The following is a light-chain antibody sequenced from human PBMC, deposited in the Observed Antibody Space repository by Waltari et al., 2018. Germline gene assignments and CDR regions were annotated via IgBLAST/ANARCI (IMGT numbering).Light chain of an antibody. CDR1: TSNIGAGYD. J-gene: IGLJ3*02. CDR2: TNT. V-gene: IGLV1-40*01. CDR3: HSYDFSLRGSV. Sequence: QSLLTQPPSVSGAPGQRVTIPCTGSTSNIGAGYDVHWYQQLPGAAPKLLIYTNTNRPSGVPYRFSAAKSDTSASLAITGLQAEDEADYCCHSYDFSLRGSVFGGGTKLTVL.